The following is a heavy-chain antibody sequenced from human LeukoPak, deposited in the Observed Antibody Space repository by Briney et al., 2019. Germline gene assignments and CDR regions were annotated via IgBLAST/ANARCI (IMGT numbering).Heavy chain of an antibody. V-gene: IGHV1-2*02. CDR1: GYTFTGYY. D-gene: IGHD3-9*01. J-gene: IGHJ6*03. CDR2: INPNSGGT. Sequence: ASVKVSCKASGYTFTGYYMHWVRQAPGQGLEWMGWINPNSGGTNYAQKFQGRVTMTRDTSISTAYMELSRLRSDDTAVYYCARVPRYDILTGSYYYYMDVWGKGTTVTISS. CDR3: ARVPRYDILTGSYYYYMDV.